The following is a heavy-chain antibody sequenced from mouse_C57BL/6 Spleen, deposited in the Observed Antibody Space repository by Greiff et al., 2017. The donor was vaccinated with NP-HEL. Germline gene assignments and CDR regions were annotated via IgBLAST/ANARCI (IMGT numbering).Heavy chain of an antibody. J-gene: IGHJ3*01. CDR1: GFTFSSYA. CDR2: ISDGGSYT. D-gene: IGHD4-1*01. V-gene: IGHV5-4*03. Sequence: DVMLVESGGGLVKPGGSLKLSCAASGFTFSSYAMSWVRQTPEKRLEWVATISDGGSYTYYPDNVKGRFTLSRDNAKNNLYLQMSHLKSEDTAMYYCARETGREAWFAYWGQGTLVTVSA. CDR3: ARETGREAWFAY.